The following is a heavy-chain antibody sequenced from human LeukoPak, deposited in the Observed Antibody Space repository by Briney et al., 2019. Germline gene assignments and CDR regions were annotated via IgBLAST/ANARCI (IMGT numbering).Heavy chain of an antibody. V-gene: IGHV1-18*01. CDR3: ARDRPTPHYMDV. Sequence: GASVKVSCKASGYTFTSYGISWGRQAPGQGLEWMGWISAYNGNTNYAQNLQGRVTMTTDKSTSTDYMEMRSLRADDTAVYYCARDRPTPHYMDVWGKGTTVTVSS. CDR2: ISAYNGNT. J-gene: IGHJ6*03. CDR1: GYTFTSYG.